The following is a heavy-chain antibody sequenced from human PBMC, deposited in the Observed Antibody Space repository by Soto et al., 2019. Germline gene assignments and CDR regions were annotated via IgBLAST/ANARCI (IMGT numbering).Heavy chain of an antibody. J-gene: IGHJ5*02. CDR3: ARGGSSGYGGFLGMNWFDP. CDR1: GFTVSSNY. D-gene: IGHD3-22*01. V-gene: IGHV3-53*01. CDR2: IYSGGST. Sequence: GGSLRLSCAASGFTVSSNYMSWVRQAPGKGLEWVSVIYSGGSTYYADSVKGRFTISRDNSKNTLYLQMNSLRAEDTAVYYCARGGSSGYGGFLGMNWFDPWGQGTLVTVSS.